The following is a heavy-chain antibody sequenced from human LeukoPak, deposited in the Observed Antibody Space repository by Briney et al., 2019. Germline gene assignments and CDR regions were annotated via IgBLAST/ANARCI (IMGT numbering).Heavy chain of an antibody. Sequence: SGPTLVKPTQTLTLTCTFSGFSLSTSGVGVGWIRQPPGKALEWLALIYWDDDKRYSPSLKSRLTITKDTPKNQVVLTMTNMDPVDTATYYCAHSSGDYYSGLLDYWGQGTLVTVSS. CDR2: IYWDDDK. D-gene: IGHD4-17*01. CDR3: AHSSGDYYSGLLDY. J-gene: IGHJ4*02. CDR1: GFSLSTSGVG. V-gene: IGHV2-5*02.